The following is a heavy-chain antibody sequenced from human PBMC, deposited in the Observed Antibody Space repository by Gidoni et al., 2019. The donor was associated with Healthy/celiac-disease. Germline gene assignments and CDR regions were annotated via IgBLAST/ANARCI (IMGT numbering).Heavy chain of an antibody. J-gene: IGHJ3*02. V-gene: IGHV1-2*02. Sequence: QVQLVQSGAEVKKPGASVKVSCKASGYTFTGYYMHWVRQAPGQGLEWMGWINPMTRDTSISTAYMELSRLRSDDTAVYYCARGTGDLSGFDIWGQGTMVTVSS. CDR1: GYTFTGYY. D-gene: IGHD7-27*01. CDR3: ARGTGDLSGFDI. CDR2: INP.